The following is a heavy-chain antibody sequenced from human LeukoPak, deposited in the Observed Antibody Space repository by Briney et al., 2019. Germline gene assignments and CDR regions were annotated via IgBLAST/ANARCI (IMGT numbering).Heavy chain of an antibody. Sequence: ASVKVSCKASGYTFTSYDINWVRQATGQGLEWMGWMNPNSGNTGYAQKFQGRVTITRNTSISTAYMELSSLRSEDTAVYYCARGAYCSSTSCYENFDYWGQGTLVTVSS. J-gene: IGHJ4*02. CDR1: GYTFTSYD. CDR2: MNPNSGNT. D-gene: IGHD2-2*01. CDR3: ARGAYCSSTSCYENFDY. V-gene: IGHV1-8*03.